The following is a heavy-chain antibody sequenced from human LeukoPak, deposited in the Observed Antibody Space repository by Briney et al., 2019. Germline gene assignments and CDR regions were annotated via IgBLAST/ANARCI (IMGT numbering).Heavy chain of an antibody. Sequence: AGGSLRLSCAASGFTFSSYGMHWVRQAPGKGLEWVAVIWYDGSNKYYADSVKGRFTISRDNSKNTLYLQMTSRRAEDTAVYYCARDSDRDSRAFDIWGQGTMVTVSS. CDR2: IWYDGSNK. CDR1: GFTFSSYG. J-gene: IGHJ3*02. V-gene: IGHV3-33*01. CDR3: ARDSDRDSRAFDI. D-gene: IGHD2-21*01.